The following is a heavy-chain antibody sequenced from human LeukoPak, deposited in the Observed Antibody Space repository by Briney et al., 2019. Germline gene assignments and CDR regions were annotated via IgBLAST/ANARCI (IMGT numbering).Heavy chain of an antibody. J-gene: IGHJ4*02. D-gene: IGHD2-21*02. CDR2: INPSSGST. Sequence: ASVKVSCKASGYTFTNYHIHWVRQAPAQGLEWMGVINPSSGSTTYAQKFQGRVTMTRDTSTSAVYMDLSSLGSEDTAVYYCARDSGAWSVDHWGQGTLVTVSS. CDR3: ARDSGAWSVDH. CDR1: GYTFTNYH. V-gene: IGHV1-46*01.